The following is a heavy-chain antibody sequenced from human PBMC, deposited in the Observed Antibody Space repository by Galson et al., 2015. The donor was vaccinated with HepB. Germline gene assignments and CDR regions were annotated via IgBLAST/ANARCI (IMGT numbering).Heavy chain of an antibody. D-gene: IGHD2-15*01. CDR1: GFTFSAYA. Sequence: SLRLSCAASGFTFSAYAMHWVRQAPGKGLEWAAVISYDGTRKFYADSVKGRLTISRDNSKNTLYLQMNSLRVEDTAIYYCARGCSGDSCSVYWGQGTLVTVSS. J-gene: IGHJ4*02. V-gene: IGHV3-30-3*01. CDR2: ISYDGTRK. CDR3: ARGCSGDSCSVY.